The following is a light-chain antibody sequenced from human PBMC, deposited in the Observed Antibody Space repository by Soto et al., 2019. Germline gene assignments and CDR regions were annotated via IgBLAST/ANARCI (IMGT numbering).Light chain of an antibody. J-gene: IGKJ2*01. CDR2: DAS. Sequence: DIQMTQSPSSLSASVGDRVTITCQASQDISNYLNWYQQKPGKAPKLLIYDASNLETGVPSRFSGSGSGTDFTLTISRLQPEDIATYYCQQYDNIPYTFGQGTKLEIK. CDR3: QQYDNIPYT. V-gene: IGKV1-33*01. CDR1: QDISNY.